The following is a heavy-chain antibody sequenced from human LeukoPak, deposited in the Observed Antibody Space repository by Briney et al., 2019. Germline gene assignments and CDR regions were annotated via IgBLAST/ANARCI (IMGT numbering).Heavy chain of an antibody. J-gene: IGHJ4*02. D-gene: IGHD5-18*01. V-gene: IGHV4-61*08. Sequence: SETLSLTCTVSGGSISSGGHSWSWIRQPPGKGLEWIGYIYYSGSTNYNPSLKSRVTISVDTSKNQFSLKLSSVTAADTAVYYCARGGVRGYSYGDFDYWGQGTLVTVSS. CDR1: GGSISSGGHS. CDR3: ARGGVRGYSYGDFDY. CDR2: IYYSGST.